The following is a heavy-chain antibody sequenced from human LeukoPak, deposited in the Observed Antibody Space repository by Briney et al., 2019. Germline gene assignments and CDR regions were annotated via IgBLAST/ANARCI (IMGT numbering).Heavy chain of an antibody. CDR1: GGSMNSYY. Sequence: KPSETLSLTCTVSGGSMNSYYWSWIRQPPGKGLEWIGYIYYSGSTNYNPSLKSRVTMSVDTSKNQFSLKMNSVTAADTAVYYCARHQFQLLVNDDASDMWGQGTMVTVSS. CDR3: ARHQFQLLVNDDASDM. D-gene: IGHD2-2*01. V-gene: IGHV4-59*08. J-gene: IGHJ3*02. CDR2: IYYSGST.